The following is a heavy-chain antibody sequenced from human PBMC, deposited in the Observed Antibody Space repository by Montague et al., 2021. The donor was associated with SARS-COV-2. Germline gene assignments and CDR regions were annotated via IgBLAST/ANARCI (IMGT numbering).Heavy chain of an antibody. CDR3: ARDCYDYGSGSYQRWFDP. CDR1: GYSISSGYY. V-gene: IGHV4-38-2*02. Sequence: SETLSLTCTVSGYSISSGYYWGWIRQPPGKGLEWIGSIYHSGSTXYNPSLKSRVTISVDTSKNQFSLKLSSVTAADTAVYYCARDCYDYGSGSYQRWFDPWGQGTLVTVS. CDR2: IYHSGST. J-gene: IGHJ5*02. D-gene: IGHD3-10*01.